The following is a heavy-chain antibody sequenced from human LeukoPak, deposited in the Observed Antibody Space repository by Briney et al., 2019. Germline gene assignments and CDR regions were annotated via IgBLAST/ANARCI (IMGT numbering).Heavy chain of an antibody. V-gene: IGHV4-34*01. CDR2: INHSGST. D-gene: IGHD6-19*01. CDR1: GGSFSGYY. J-gene: IGHJ4*02. CDR3: ARRGSGYTY. Sequence: SETLSLTCAVYGGSFSGYYWSWIRQPPGKGLEWIGEINHSGSTNYNPSLKSRVTISVDTSKNQFSLKLSSVTAADTAVYYCARRGSGYTYWGQGTLVTVSS.